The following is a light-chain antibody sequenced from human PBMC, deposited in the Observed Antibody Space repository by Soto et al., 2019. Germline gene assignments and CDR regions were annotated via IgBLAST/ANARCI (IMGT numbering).Light chain of an antibody. CDR2: GIS. Sequence: ELVLTQSPGTLSLSPGERATLSCRASESVSSSSLAWYQQKPGQAPRLLIYGISTRATGIPDRFSGSGSGTDFSLTISRLEPEDFVVYYCQQYGGSPRTFGQGTKVEIK. J-gene: IGKJ1*01. V-gene: IGKV3-20*01. CDR3: QQYGGSPRT. CDR1: ESVSSSS.